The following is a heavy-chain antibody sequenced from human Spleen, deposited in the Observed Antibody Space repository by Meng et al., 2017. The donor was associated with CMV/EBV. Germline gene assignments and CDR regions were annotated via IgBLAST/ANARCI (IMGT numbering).Heavy chain of an antibody. CDR2: ISSSSTYI. Sequence: GGSLRLSCAASGFTFSSYSMNWVRQAPGKGLEWVSSISSSSTYIYYADSAKGRFTISRDNAKNSLYLQMNSLRAEDTAVYYCARDGSWFDYWGQGTLVTVSS. CDR3: ARDGSWFDY. CDR1: GFTFSSYS. D-gene: IGHD6-13*01. J-gene: IGHJ4*02. V-gene: IGHV3-21*01.